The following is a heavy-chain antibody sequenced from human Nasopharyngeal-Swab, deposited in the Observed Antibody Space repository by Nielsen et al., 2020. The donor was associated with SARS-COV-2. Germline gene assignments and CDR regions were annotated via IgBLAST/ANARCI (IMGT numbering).Heavy chain of an antibody. CDR3: ARRPYYYYGMDV. Sequence: SQILSLSSAISGDSVSSNSAAWDWIRQPPSRGLEWLGRTNYRSKRYNDYAVSVKSRITINPDTSKSQFYLQLNSVTPEDTAVYYCARRPYYYYGMDVWGQGTTVTVSS. J-gene: IGHJ6*02. V-gene: IGHV6-1*01. CDR2: TNYRSKRYN. CDR1: GDSVSSNSAA.